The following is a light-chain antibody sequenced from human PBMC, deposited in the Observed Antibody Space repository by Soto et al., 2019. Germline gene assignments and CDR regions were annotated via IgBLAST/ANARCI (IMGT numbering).Light chain of an antibody. Sequence: QLVLAQPPSTSGTPGQRVTISCSGSNSNIGSNTVTWYHQLPGTAPKLLIYANSQRPSGVPERFSGSKSGTSASLAISGLQSEDEADYYCAAWDDSLNLYVFGAGTKLTVL. CDR1: NSNIGSNT. CDR2: ANS. CDR3: AAWDDSLNLYV. J-gene: IGLJ1*01. V-gene: IGLV1-44*01.